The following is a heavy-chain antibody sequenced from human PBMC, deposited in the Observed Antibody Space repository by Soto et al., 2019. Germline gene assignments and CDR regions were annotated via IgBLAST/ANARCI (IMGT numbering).Heavy chain of an antibody. D-gene: IGHD2-15*01. Sequence: GGSLRLSCAASGFTFSSYAMSWVRQAPGKGLEWVSAISGSGGSTYYTDSVKGRFTISRDNSKNTLYLQMNSLRAEDTAVYYCAKDQDPRYCSGGSCYDFDYWGQGTLVTVSS. J-gene: IGHJ4*02. CDR2: ISGSGGST. CDR3: AKDQDPRYCSGGSCYDFDY. V-gene: IGHV3-23*01. CDR1: GFTFSSYA.